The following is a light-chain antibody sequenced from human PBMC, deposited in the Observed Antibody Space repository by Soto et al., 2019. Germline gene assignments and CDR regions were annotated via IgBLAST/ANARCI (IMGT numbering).Light chain of an antibody. J-gene: IGKJ1*01. V-gene: IGKV1-39*01. CDR2: AAS. CDR3: QHSYITPRT. Sequence: DIQMTQSPSSLSASIGDRVTITCLAIQTISNYLNXXQQKPGKAPNLLIYAASSLQSGVLSRFSGSRSSTDFSLTISSLQPEDFATYYCQHSYITPRTFGQGTKVDIK. CDR1: QTISNY.